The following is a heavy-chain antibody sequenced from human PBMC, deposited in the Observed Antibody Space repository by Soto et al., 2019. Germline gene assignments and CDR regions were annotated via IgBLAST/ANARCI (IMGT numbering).Heavy chain of an antibody. Sequence: SETLSLTCAVYGGSFSGYYWSWIRQPPGKGLEWIGEINHSGSTNYNPSLKSRVTISVDTSKNQFSLKLSSVTAADTAVYYCARGRWGRGNWFDPWGQGTLVTVSS. V-gene: IGHV4-34*01. CDR3: ARGRWGRGNWFDP. D-gene: IGHD7-27*01. J-gene: IGHJ5*02. CDR2: INHSGST. CDR1: GGSFSGYY.